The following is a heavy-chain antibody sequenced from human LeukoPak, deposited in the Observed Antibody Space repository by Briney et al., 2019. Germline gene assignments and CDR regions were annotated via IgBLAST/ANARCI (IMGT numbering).Heavy chain of an antibody. V-gene: IGHV1-18*01. CDR3: ARDNFMVTPSDFDY. D-gene: IGHD5-18*01. CDR2: ISANNGKT. CDR1: GYIFTSYG. J-gene: IGHJ4*02. Sequence: ASVKVSCKASGYIFTSYGISWVRQAPGQGLEWMGWISANNGKTNYAQNLQGRVTMTIDTSTSTAYMELRSLRSDDTAVYYCARDNFMVTPSDFDYWGQGTLVTVFS.